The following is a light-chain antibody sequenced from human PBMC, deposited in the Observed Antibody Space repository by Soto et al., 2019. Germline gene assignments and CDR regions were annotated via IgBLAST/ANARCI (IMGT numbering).Light chain of an antibody. CDR3: KQYGSSPWT. Sequence: EIVLTQSPGTLSLSPGERATLSCRASQSVSSNYLAWYQQKPGQAPRLLIYGASRRTTGIPDRFSGSGSGTDFTLTITRLEPEDFAVYYCKQYGSSPWTFGQGTTVDIK. J-gene: IGKJ1*01. V-gene: IGKV3-20*01. CDR2: GAS. CDR1: QSVSSNY.